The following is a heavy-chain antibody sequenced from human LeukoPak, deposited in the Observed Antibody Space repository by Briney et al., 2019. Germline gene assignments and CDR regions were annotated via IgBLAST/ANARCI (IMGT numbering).Heavy chain of an antibody. Sequence: GGSLRLSCAASGFTFSSYSMNWVRQTPGKGLEWVSSISGRSTYIYYADSVKGRFTISRDNAKNSLYLQMNSLRAEDTAVYYCAREPTAMILWGQGTLVTVSS. CDR1: GFTFSSYS. CDR3: AREPTAMIL. CDR2: ISGRSTYI. J-gene: IGHJ4*02. V-gene: IGHV3-21*01. D-gene: IGHD5-18*01.